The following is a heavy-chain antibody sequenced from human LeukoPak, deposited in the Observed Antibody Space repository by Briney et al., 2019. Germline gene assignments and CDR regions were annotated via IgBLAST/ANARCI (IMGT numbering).Heavy chain of an antibody. D-gene: IGHD3-9*01. CDR3: ARVGADYDILTGYDY. CDR2: IYPDDSDT. CDR1: GYSFTSFW. J-gene: IGHJ4*02. V-gene: IGHV5-51*01. Sequence: GESLKISCKGSGYSFTSFWIGWVRQMPGKGLEWMGIIYPDDSDTRHSPSFQGQVTISADKSISTAYLQWSSLKASDTAMYYCARVGADYDILTGYDYWGQGTLVTVSS.